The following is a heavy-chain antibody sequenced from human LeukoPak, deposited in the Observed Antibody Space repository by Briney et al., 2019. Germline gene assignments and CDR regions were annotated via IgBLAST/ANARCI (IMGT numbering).Heavy chain of an antibody. CDR1: GFTFSSYE. D-gene: IGHD3-10*01. V-gene: IGHV3-48*03. CDR3: ARRSPRFGELLIDY. J-gene: IGHJ4*02. Sequence: GGSLRLSCAASGFTFSSYEMNWVRQAPGKGLEWVAYISGSGSTIYYADSVKGRFTISRDNAKNSLYLQMNSLRAEDTAVYYCARRSPRFGELLIDYWGQGTLVTVSS. CDR2: ISGSGSTI.